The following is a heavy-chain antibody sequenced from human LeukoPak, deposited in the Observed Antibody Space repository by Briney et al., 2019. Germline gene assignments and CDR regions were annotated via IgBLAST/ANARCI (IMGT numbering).Heavy chain of an antibody. CDR1: GGSFSGYY. Sequence: PSETLSLTCAVYGGSFSGYYWSWIRQPPGKGLEWIGEINHSGSTNYNPSLKSRVTISVDTSKNQFSLKLSSVTAADTAVYYCARRSLYDYVWGSYRYTHDYWGQGTLVTVSS. CDR2: INHSGST. CDR3: ARRSLYDYVWGSYRYTHDY. D-gene: IGHD3-16*02. J-gene: IGHJ4*02. V-gene: IGHV4-34*01.